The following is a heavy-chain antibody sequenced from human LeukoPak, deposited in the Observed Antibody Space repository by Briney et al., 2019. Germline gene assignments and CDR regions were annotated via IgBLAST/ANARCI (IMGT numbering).Heavy chain of an antibody. V-gene: IGHV1-69*13. J-gene: IGHJ6*03. CDR1: GGTFSTYA. Sequence: ASVKVSCKASGGTFSTYAISWVRQAPGQGLEWMGGIIPIFGTANYAQKFQGRVTITADESTSTAYMELSSLRSEDTAVYHCARSPKSYYYYMDVWGKGTTVTISS. CDR2: IIPIFGTA. CDR3: ARSPKSYYYYMDV.